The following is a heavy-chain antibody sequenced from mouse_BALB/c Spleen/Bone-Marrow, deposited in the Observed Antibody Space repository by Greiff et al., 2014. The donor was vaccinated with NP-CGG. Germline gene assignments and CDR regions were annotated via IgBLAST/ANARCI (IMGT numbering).Heavy chain of an antibody. CDR2: INPSNGRT. Sequence: QVQLKESGAELVKPGASVKLSCKASGYTLTSYWMHWVKQRPGQGLEWIGEINPSNGRTNYNEKFKSKATLTVDKSSSTAYMQLSSLTSEDSAVYYCARWGFDYWGQGTTLTVSS. V-gene: IGHV1S81*02. J-gene: IGHJ2*01. CDR1: GYTLTSYW. CDR3: ARWGFDY.